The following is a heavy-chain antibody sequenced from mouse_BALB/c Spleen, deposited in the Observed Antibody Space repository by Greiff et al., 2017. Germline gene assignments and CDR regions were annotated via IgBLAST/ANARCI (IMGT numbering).Heavy chain of an antibody. J-gene: IGHJ4*01. CDR3: ARDLGGYLYAMDY. Sequence: EVKVVESGGGLVQPGGSLKLSCAASGFTFSSYAMSWVRQTPDKRLELVATINSNGGSTYYPDSVKGRFTISRDNAKNTLYLQMSSLKSEDTAMYYCARDLGGYLYAMDYWGQGTSVTVSS. CDR1: GFTFSSYA. V-gene: IGHV5-6-3*01. CDR2: INSNGGST. D-gene: IGHD2-2*01.